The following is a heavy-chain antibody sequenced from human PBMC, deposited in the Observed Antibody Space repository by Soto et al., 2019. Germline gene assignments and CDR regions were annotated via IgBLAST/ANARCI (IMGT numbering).Heavy chain of an antibody. CDR3: ARPSRSESLYYYDGMDG. CDR1: GGTFSSYA. CDR2: IIPIFGTA. V-gene: IGHV1-69*13. Sequence: SVKVSCKASGGTFSSYAISWVRQAPGQVLEWMGGIIPIFGTANYAQKFQGRVTITADESTSTAYMELSSLRSEDTAVYYCARPSRSESLYYYDGMDGCGQGTTVTVSS. J-gene: IGHJ6*02.